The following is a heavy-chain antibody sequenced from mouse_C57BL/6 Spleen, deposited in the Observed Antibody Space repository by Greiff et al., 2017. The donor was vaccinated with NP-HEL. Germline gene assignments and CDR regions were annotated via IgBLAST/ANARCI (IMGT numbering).Heavy chain of an antibody. D-gene: IGHD1-1*01. Sequence: QVQLQQPGADLVKPGASVKLSCKASGYTFTGYWIHWVKQRPGRGLEWIGRIVTNSGGPKYNEKFKTKATFTADTSSNTAYMQLSSLTTEDSAIYFCAFITTGVADWYFDVWGTGTTVTVSS. V-gene: IGHV1-62-3*01. CDR1: GYTFTGYW. J-gene: IGHJ1*03. CDR2: IVTNSGGP. CDR3: AFITTGVADWYFDV.